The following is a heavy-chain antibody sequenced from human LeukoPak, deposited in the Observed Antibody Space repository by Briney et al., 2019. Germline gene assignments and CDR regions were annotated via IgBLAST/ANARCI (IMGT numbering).Heavy chain of an antibody. CDR2: IIPIFGTA. V-gene: IGHV1-69*13. J-gene: IGHJ5*02. Sequence: ASVKVSCKASGGTFSSYAISWVRQAPGQGLEWMGGIIPIFGTANYAQKFQGRVTITADESTSTAYMELSSLRSEDTAVYYCARDPDCSSTSCYTWGQGTLVTVSS. D-gene: IGHD2-2*02. CDR3: ARDPDCSSTSCYT. CDR1: GGTFSSYA.